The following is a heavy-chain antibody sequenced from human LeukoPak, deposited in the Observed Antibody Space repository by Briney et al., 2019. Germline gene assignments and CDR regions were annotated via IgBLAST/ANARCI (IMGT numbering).Heavy chain of an antibody. Sequence: SETLSLTCTVSGGSISSGGYYWSWIRQPAGKGLEWIGRIYTSGSTNYNPSLKSRVTISVDTSKNQFSLKLSSVTAADTAVYYCARGPFGKATGIDYWGQGTLVTVSS. V-gene: IGHV4-61*02. CDR3: ARGPFGKATGIDY. J-gene: IGHJ4*02. CDR1: GGSISSGGYY. CDR2: IYTSGST. D-gene: IGHD5-24*01.